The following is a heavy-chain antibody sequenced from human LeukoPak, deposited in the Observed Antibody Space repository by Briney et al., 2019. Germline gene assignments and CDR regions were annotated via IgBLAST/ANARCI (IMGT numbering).Heavy chain of an antibody. CDR3: AREAGYCSGGSCYGAWFDY. CDR2: IYYSGST. J-gene: IGHJ4*02. Sequence: SETLPLTCTVSGGSISSYYWSWIRQPPGKGLEWIGYIYYSGSTNYNPSLKSRVTISVDTSKNQFSLKLSSVTAADTAVYYCAREAGYCSGGSCYGAWFDYWGQGTLVTVSS. V-gene: IGHV4-59*01. CDR1: GGSISSYY. D-gene: IGHD2-15*01.